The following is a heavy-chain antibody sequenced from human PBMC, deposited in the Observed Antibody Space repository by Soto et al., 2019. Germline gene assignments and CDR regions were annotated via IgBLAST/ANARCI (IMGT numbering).Heavy chain of an antibody. V-gene: IGHV1-3*01. D-gene: IGHD3-22*01. Sequence: QVRLLQSGAEVKKPGASVKVSCKASGYTFTSYAMHWVLQAPAQRLEWMGWINAGNGNTKYSQKFQGRVTITSDTSASTAYMELSRLRSEDTAFYYCARENYDDSSAYSLYYYDYGMDVWGQGTTVTVSS. J-gene: IGHJ6*02. CDR1: GYTFTSYA. CDR3: ARENYDDSSAYSLYYYDYGMDV. CDR2: INAGNGNT.